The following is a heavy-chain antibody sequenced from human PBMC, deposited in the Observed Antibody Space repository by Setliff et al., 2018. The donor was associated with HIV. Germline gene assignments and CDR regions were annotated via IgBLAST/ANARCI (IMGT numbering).Heavy chain of an antibody. CDR2: INGGNGNT. CDR3: ARDGAFVWGTYRYQGFDH. Sequence: ASVKVSCKASGYTFTSYTMHWVRQAPGQRLEWMGWINGGNGNTKYSQNIQGRVSITRDTSATTVYMELSRLRSEDTAVYYCARDGAFVWGTYRYQGFDHWGQGTLVTVSS. J-gene: IGHJ4*02. D-gene: IGHD3-16*02. V-gene: IGHV1-3*01. CDR1: GYTFTSYT.